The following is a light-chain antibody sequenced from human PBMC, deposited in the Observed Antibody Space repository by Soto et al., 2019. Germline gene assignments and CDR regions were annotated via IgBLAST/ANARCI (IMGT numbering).Light chain of an antibody. CDR3: LQDYNYPRT. CDR1: QGIRND. J-gene: IGKJ1*01. V-gene: IGKV1-6*02. Sequence: AIQMTQSPSSLSASVGDRVTITCRASQGIRNDLGWYQHKPGEAPKLLIYAASSLQSGVPSRFSGSGSGTDFTLTISSLQPEDFATYYCLQDYNYPRTFGQGTKVEIK. CDR2: AAS.